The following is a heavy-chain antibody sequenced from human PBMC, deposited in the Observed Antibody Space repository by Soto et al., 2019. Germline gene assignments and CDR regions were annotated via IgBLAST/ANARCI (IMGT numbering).Heavy chain of an antibody. J-gene: IGHJ6*02. CDR3: ARGWTYGMDV. CDR2: IYYSGST. V-gene: IGHV4-59*01. Sequence: PSESLSLTXTVSGGSISSYYWSWIRQPPGKGLEWIWYIYYSGSTNYNPSLKSRVTISVDTSKNQFSLKLSSVTAADTAVYYCARGWTYGMDVWGQGTTVTVSS. CDR1: GGSISSYY.